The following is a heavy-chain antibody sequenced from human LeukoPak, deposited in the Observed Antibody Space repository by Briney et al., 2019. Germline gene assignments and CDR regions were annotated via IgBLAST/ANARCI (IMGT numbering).Heavy chain of an antibody. Sequence: SETLSLTCTVSGYSISSGYYWGWIRQPPGKGLEWIGSFYDSGNTYYNPSLKSRVTISVDTSKNQFSLKVRSVTAADTAVYYCARDRAGGYSGYDFDYWGQGTLVTVSS. J-gene: IGHJ4*02. CDR3: ARDRAGGYSGYDFDY. CDR2: FYDSGNT. V-gene: IGHV4-38-2*02. CDR1: GYSISSGYY. D-gene: IGHD5-12*01.